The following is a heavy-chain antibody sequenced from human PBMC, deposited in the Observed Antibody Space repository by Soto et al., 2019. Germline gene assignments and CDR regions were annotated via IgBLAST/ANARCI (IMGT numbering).Heavy chain of an antibody. Sequence: ASVKVSFKASGYTFTGYYMHWLRQAPGQGLEWMGWINPNSGGTNYAQKFQGRVTMTRDTSISTAYMELSRLRSDDTAVYYCASEGYCSSTSCYVDYWGQGTLVTVSS. CDR1: GYTFTGYY. D-gene: IGHD2-2*01. CDR2: INPNSGGT. V-gene: IGHV1-2*02. J-gene: IGHJ4*02. CDR3: ASEGYCSSTSCYVDY.